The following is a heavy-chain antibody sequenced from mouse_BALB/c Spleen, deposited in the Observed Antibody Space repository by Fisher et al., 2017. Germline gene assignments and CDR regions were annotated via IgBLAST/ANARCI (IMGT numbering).Heavy chain of an antibody. D-gene: IGHD1-1*02. J-gene: IGHJ1*01. Sequence: KFKGKATFTADTSSNTAYMQLSSLTSEDSAVYYCARDGGGYYWYFDVWGAGTTVTVSS. CDR3: ARDGGGYYWYFDV. V-gene: IGHV1-9*01.